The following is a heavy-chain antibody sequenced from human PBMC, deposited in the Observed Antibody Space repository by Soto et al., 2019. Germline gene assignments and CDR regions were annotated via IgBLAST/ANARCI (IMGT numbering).Heavy chain of an antibody. CDR1: GFNFRSYD. CDR2: IRTAGDT. V-gene: IGHV3-13*01. CDR3: ARSYGGNLWGAFDI. Sequence: PGGSLRLSCAASGFNFRSYDMHWVRQATGNGLEWVSVIRTAGDTYYPGSVRGRFTISRENAKNSSYLQMNSLRVGDTAIYYCARSYGGNLWGAFDIWGHGTMVTVSS. J-gene: IGHJ3*02. D-gene: IGHD4-17*01.